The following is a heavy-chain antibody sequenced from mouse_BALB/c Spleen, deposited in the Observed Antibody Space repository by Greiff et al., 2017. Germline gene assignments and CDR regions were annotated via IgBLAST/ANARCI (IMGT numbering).Heavy chain of an antibody. CDR3: ARSSYGKGYFDY. J-gene: IGHJ2*01. CDR2: INPGSGGT. CDR1: GYAFTNYL. V-gene: IGHV1-54*01. Sequence: LEESGAELVRPGTSVKVSCKASGYAFTNYLIEWVKQRPGQGLEWIGVINPGSGGTNYNEKFKGKATLTADKSSSTAYMQLSSLTSDDSAVYFCARSSYGKGYFDYWGQGTTLTVSS. D-gene: IGHD2-1*01.